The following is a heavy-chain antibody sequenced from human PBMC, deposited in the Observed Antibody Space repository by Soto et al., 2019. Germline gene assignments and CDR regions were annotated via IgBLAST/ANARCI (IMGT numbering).Heavy chain of an antibody. Sequence: PGGSLRLSCAASGFTFSSYSMNWVRQAPGKGLEWVSYISSSSTIYYADSVKGRFTISRDNAKNSLYLQMNSLRAEDTAVYYCARVVDCSGGSCYYYYYYMDVWGKGTTVTVSS. CDR2: ISSSSTI. CDR1: GFTFSSYS. V-gene: IGHV3-48*01. D-gene: IGHD2-15*01. CDR3: ARVVDCSGGSCYYYYYYMDV. J-gene: IGHJ6*03.